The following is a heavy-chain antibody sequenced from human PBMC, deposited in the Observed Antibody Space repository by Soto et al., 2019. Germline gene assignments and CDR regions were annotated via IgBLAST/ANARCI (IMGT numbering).Heavy chain of an antibody. V-gene: IGHV1-69*06. D-gene: IGHD3-10*01. CDR2: IIPLYGTV. Sequence: QAHLAQSGAEVKRPGSSVTVSCKASGGTFNSYGISWVRQAPGQGLDWMGVIIPLYGTVNYAQKFQGRVSITADKSTSTDYIDLNSLGADETAVYYCARVRVIRGVIPSHFGLWGQGTLVTVSS. CDR1: GGTFNSYG. CDR3: ARVRVIRGVIPSHFGL. J-gene: IGHJ4*02.